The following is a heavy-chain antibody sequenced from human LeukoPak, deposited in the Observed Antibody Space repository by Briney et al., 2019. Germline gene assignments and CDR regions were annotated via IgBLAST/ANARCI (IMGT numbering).Heavy chain of an antibody. J-gene: IGHJ4*02. CDR3: ARADLYYDILTGYGY. CDR1: GYTFTGYY. CDR2: INPNSGGT. D-gene: IGHD3-9*01. Sequence: ASVKVSCKASGYTFTGYYMHWVRQAPGQGLEWMGWINPNSGGTNYAQKLQGRVTMTTDTSTSTAYMELRSLRSDDTAVYYCARADLYYDILTGYGYWGQGTLVTVSS. V-gene: IGHV1-2*02.